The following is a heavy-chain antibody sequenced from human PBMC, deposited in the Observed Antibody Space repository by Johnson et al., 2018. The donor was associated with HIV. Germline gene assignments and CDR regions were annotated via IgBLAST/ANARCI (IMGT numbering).Heavy chain of an antibody. CDR3: ARDGPGDGNAMGGSGAFDI. J-gene: IGHJ3*02. Sequence: VQLVESGGGLVQPGGSLRLSCAASGLTVSTNDINWVRQAPGKGLEWVAIIYSGDSTYYADSLEGRFTISSDKSKNTVYLQMNSLRVEDTAVYYCARDGPGDGNAMGGSGAFDIWGQGTMVTVSS. D-gene: IGHD5-24*01. V-gene: IGHV3-66*01. CDR2: IYSGDST. CDR1: GLTVSTND.